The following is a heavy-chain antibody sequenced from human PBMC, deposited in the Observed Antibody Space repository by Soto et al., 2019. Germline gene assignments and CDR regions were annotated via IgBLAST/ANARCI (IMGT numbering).Heavy chain of an antibody. CDR2: ISSSGRYI. CDR3: ARDDHLGPYMEV. CDR1: GFTFDSFT. V-gene: IGHV3-21*01. Sequence: EVLLVESGGGPVPPGGSLRLSCAASGFTFDSFTMTWVRQVPGKGLEWVSSISSSGRYIYYGDSVKGRFAISRDNAKNSLFLQLNSLRAEDTAVYYCARDDHLGPYMEVWGQGTTVTVSS. J-gene: IGHJ6*02. D-gene: IGHD3-16*01.